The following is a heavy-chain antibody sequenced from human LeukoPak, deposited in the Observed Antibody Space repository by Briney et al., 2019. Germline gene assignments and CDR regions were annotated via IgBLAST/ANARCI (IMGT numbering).Heavy chain of an antibody. V-gene: IGHV3-43*02. CDR1: GFNFHDFS. J-gene: IGHJ4*02. Sequence: GGSLRLSCAASGFNFHDFSMHWVRQVPGQGPDWASLISGDGVTTYYSDSVKDRFTISRDNNKNLLFLQMNSLRVEDSAIYYCAKGNNTISFNFDYWGRGSPVIVSS. CDR2: ISGDGVTT. CDR3: AKGNNTISFNFDY. D-gene: IGHD2-2*01.